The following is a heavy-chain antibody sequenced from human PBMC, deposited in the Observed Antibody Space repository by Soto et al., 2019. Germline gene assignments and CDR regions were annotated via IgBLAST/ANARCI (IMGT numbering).Heavy chain of an antibody. Sequence: QVQLVQSGAEVKKPGSSVKFSCKASGGTFSSYAISWVRQAPGQGLEWMGGIIPIFGTANYAQKFQGRVTITADKSTSTAYMELSSLRSEDTAVYYCARDYDILPGYYSGGGWFDPWGQGTLVTVSS. CDR3: ARDYDILPGYYSGGGWFDP. J-gene: IGHJ5*02. V-gene: IGHV1-69*06. D-gene: IGHD3-9*01. CDR2: IIPIFGTA. CDR1: GGTFSSYA.